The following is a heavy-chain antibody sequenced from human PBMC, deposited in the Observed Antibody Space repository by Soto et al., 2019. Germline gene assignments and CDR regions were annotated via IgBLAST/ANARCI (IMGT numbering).Heavy chain of an antibody. D-gene: IGHD3-22*01. J-gene: IGHJ3*02. CDR2: IKQDGSEK. CDR1: GFTFSSYW. CDR3: AKPLYYYDRVDAFDI. Sequence: GGSLRLSCAASGFTFSSYWMSWVRQAPGKGLEWVANIKQDGSEKYYVDSVKGRFTISRDNAKNSLYLQMNSLRAEDTAVYYCAKPLYYYDRVDAFDIWGQGTMVTVSS. V-gene: IGHV3-7*03.